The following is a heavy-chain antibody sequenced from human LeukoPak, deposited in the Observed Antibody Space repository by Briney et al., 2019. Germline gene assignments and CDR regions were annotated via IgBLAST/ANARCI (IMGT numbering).Heavy chain of an antibody. D-gene: IGHD3-22*01. CDR3: AGRGNYYDSSGYAFDI. CDR2: IYHSGST. Sequence: PSQTLSLTCAVSGGSISSGGYSWSWIRQPPGKGLEWIGYIYHSGSTYYNPSLKSRVTISVDRSKNQFSLKLSSVTAADTAVYYCAGRGNYYDSSGYAFDIWGQGTMVTVSS. V-gene: IGHV4-30-2*01. J-gene: IGHJ3*02. CDR1: GGSISSGGYS.